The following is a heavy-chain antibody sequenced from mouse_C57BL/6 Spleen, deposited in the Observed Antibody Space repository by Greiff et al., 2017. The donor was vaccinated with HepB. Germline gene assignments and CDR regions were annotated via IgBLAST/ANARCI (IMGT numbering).Heavy chain of an antibody. CDR1: GFTFSSYG. J-gene: IGHJ4*01. CDR3: ARRYDYYAMDY. D-gene: IGHD1-1*02. CDR2: ISSGGSYT. Sequence: EVKLQESGGDLVKPGGSLKLSCAASGFTFSSYGMSWVRQTPDKRLEWVATISSGGSYTYYPDSVKGRFTISRDNAKNTLYLQMSSLKSEDTAMYYCARRYDYYAMDYWGQGTSVTVSS. V-gene: IGHV5-6*02.